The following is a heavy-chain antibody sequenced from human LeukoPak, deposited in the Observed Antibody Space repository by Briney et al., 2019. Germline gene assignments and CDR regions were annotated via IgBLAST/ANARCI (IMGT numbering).Heavy chain of an antibody. Sequence: PSETLSLTCAVYGGSFSGYYWSWIRQPPGKGLEWIGYIYHSGSTYYNPSLKSRVTISVDRSKNQFSLKLSSVTAADTAVYYCARDGGMVRGVSDAFDIWGQGTMVTVSS. D-gene: IGHD3-10*01. J-gene: IGHJ3*02. CDR2: IYHSGST. CDR3: ARDGGMVRGVSDAFDI. V-gene: IGHV4-30-2*01. CDR1: GGSFSGYY.